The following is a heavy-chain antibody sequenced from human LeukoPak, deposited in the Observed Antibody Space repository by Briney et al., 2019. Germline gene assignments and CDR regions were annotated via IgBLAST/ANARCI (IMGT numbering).Heavy chain of an antibody. V-gene: IGHV3-23*01. CDR2: ISGSGSST. CDR3: AKEGRVGASVYFQH. J-gene: IGHJ1*01. D-gene: IGHD1-26*01. Sequence: GGSLRLSCAASGFTFSSYAMSWVRQAPGKGLEWVSGISGSGSSTYADSVKGRFTISRDNSKNTLYLQMNSLRAEDTAVYYCAKEGRVGASVYFQHWGQGTLVTVSS. CDR1: GFTFSSYA.